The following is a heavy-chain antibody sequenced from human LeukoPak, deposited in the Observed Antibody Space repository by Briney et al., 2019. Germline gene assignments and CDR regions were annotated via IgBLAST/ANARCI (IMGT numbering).Heavy chain of an antibody. CDR3: AREVGTPQAFDI. Sequence: GGSLRLSCAASGFTFSGFGMNWVRQAPGKGLEWVSYISSSSSTIYYADSVRGRFTISRDNAKNSLYLQMNSLKAEDTAIYYCAREVGTPQAFDIWGQGTMVTVSS. V-gene: IGHV3-48*01. J-gene: IGHJ3*02. CDR2: ISSSSSTI. CDR1: GFTFSGFG. D-gene: IGHD1-26*01.